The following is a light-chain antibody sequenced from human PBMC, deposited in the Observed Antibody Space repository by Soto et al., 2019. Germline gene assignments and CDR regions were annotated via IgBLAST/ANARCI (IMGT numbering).Light chain of an antibody. CDR3: QQYGSSPLT. V-gene: IGKV3-15*01. Sequence: EIVMTQSPATLSVSPGERATLSCRASQSVSSNLAWYQQKPGQAPRLLMYGASTRAAGFPARFSGSGSGTEFTLTISRLEPEDFAVYYCQQYGSSPLTFGGGTKVDIK. J-gene: IGKJ4*01. CDR1: QSVSSN. CDR2: GAS.